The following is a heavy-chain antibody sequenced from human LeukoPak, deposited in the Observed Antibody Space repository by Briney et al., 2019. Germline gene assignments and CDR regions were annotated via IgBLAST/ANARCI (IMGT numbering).Heavy chain of an antibody. CDR3: ARVGEVVAALIRWFDP. CDR2: IYYSGST. CDR1: GGSISSSSYY. D-gene: IGHD2-15*01. V-gene: IGHV4-39*07. Sequence: PPGTLCLTCAVSGGSISSSSYYSGWIRPPPGTGLEWIVSIYYSGSTYYNPSLKSRVTISVDTSKNQFSLKLSSVTAADTAVYYCARVGEVVAALIRWFDPWGQGTLVTVSS. J-gene: IGHJ5*02.